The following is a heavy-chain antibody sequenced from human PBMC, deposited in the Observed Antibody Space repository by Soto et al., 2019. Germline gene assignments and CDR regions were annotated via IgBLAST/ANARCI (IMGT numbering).Heavy chain of an antibody. V-gene: IGHV4-31*03. Sequence: SETLSLTCTVSGGSISSGGYYWSWIRQHPGKGLEWIGYIYYSGSTYYNPSLKSRVTISVDTSKNQFSLKLSSVTAADTAVYYCARDGRDFSFDYWGQGTLVTVSS. D-gene: IGHD3-3*01. CDR1: GGSISSGGYY. CDR2: IYYSGST. J-gene: IGHJ4*02. CDR3: ARDGRDFSFDY.